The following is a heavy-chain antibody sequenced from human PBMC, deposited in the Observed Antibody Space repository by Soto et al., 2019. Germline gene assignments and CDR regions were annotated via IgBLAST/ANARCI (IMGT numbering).Heavy chain of an antibody. D-gene: IGHD1-26*01. CDR1: GFTFSNAW. Sequence: EVQLVESGGGLVKPGGSLRLSCAASGFTFSNAWLTWVRQAPGKGLDWVGRIKGKTAGGTTDYAAAVEGRFTISRDDSKNKLYLQMDSLKAEDTAVYYCATSPTFSNVGPEKYLQRWGQGTLVTVSS. CDR2: IKGKTAGGTT. V-gene: IGHV3-15*01. J-gene: IGHJ1*01. CDR3: ATSPTFSNVGPEKYLQR.